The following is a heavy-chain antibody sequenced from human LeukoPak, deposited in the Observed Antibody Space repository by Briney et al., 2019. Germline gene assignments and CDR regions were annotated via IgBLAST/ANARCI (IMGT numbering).Heavy chain of an antibody. CDR1: GFTFSHYS. CDR2: ISSSSTYI. V-gene: IGHV3-21*01. Sequence: GGSLRLSCVASGFTFSHYSMNWVRQAPGKGLEWVSSISSSSTYIDYADSVKGRFTISRDNAKNSLYLQMNSLRVEDTAVYYCARDGGSGGQGTLVTVSS. J-gene: IGHJ4*02. CDR3: ARDGGS. D-gene: IGHD3-16*01.